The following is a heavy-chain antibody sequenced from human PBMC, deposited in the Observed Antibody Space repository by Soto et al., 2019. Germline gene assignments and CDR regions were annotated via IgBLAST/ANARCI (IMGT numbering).Heavy chain of an antibody. D-gene: IGHD4-4*01. J-gene: IGHJ6*02. Sequence: PSETLSLTCTVSGGSISSGDYYWSWIRQPPGKGLEWIGYIFYSGSAYYNPSLKSRVTISVDTSKNQFSLKLSSVTAADTTVYYCARVLPARNYEFDYYYGMDVWGQGTTVTVSS. CDR3: ARVLPARNYEFDYYYGMDV. CDR1: GGSISSGDYY. CDR2: IFYSGSA. V-gene: IGHV4-30-4*01.